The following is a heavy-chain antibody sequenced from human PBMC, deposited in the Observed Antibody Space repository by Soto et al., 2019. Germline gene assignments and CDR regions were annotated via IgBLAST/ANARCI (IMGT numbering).Heavy chain of an antibody. Sequence: PGGSLRLSCAASGFTVSSKYMSWVRQAPGKGLEWVSLIQSGGPTYYADSVKGRFTISRDTSENTLHLQMDSLRAEDTAVYYCARDDVLCDGGRCYGVPLEGWGKGTTVTVPS. D-gene: IGHD2-15*01. CDR3: ARDDVLCDGGRCYGVPLEG. J-gene: IGHJ6*04. V-gene: IGHV3-66*01. CDR1: GFTVSSKY. CDR2: IQSGGPT.